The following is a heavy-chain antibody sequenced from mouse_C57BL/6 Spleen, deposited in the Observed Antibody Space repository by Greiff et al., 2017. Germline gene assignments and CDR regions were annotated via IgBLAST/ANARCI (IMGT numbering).Heavy chain of an antibody. CDR1: GFNINNTY. D-gene: IGHD1-1*01. Sequence: VQLKQSVAELVRPGASVKLSCTASGFNINNTYMHWVKQRPEQGLEWIGRIDPANGNTKSAPKFQGKATITADTSSNTAYLQLSSLTSEDTAIYYWALSYGSSYAMDDWGQGTSVTVSS. V-gene: IGHV14-3*01. CDR2: IDPANGNT. J-gene: IGHJ4*01. CDR3: ALSYGSSYAMDD.